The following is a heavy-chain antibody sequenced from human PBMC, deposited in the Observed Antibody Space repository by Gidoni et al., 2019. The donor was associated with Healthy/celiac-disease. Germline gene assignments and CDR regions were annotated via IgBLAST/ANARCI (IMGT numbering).Heavy chain of an antibody. Sequence: QVQLQQWGAGLLKPSETLSLTCAVYGGSFSGYYWSWIRQPPGKGLEWIGEINHSGSTNYNPSLTSRVTISVDTSKTQFSLQLSSVPAADTAVYYCARALGYSSSWSDYWGQGPLVTVSS. CDR2: INHSGST. D-gene: IGHD6-13*01. CDR3: ARALGYSSSWSDY. J-gene: IGHJ4*02. V-gene: IGHV4-34*01. CDR1: GGSFSGYY.